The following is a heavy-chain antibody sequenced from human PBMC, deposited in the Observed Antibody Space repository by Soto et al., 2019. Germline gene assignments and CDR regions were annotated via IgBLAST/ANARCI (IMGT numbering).Heavy chain of an antibody. V-gene: IGHV3-30-3*01. CDR2: ISYDGNNH. CDR1: GFAFSSYA. CDR3: ARDSVTAGGESWAGNRVDP. Sequence: QVQLVESGGGVVQPGMSLRLSCAASGFAFSSYAMYWVRQAPGEGLEWVAVISYDGNNHYYTDSVQGRFTISRDNSRNTLDLQMNYLRVEVTALYYWARDSVTAGGESWAGNRVDPWGQGTLVTVSS. J-gene: IGHJ5*02. D-gene: IGHD2-21*01.